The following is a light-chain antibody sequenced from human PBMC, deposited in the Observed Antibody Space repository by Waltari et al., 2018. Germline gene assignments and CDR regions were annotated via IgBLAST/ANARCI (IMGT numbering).Light chain of an antibody. CDR3: MIWYSSAWV. V-gene: IGLV5-45*01. CDR1: SGINVGTYN. J-gene: IGLJ3*02. Sequence: QAVLTQPASLSASPGASASLTCTLRSGINVGTYNIYWYQQKPGSPPQYLLRYKSDSDKQQGSGVPSRFSGSKDASANVGIFLISGLQSEDEADYYCMIWYSSAWVFGGGTKLTVL. CDR2: YKSDSDK.